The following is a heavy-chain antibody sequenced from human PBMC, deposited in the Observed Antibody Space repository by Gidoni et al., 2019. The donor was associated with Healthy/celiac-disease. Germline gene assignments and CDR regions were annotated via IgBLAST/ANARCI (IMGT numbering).Heavy chain of an antibody. CDR1: GFTFSSYS. D-gene: IGHD2-2*01. CDR3: ARDSIVVVPVGDYYYGMDV. CDR2: ISSSSSYI. J-gene: IGHJ6*02. Sequence: EVQLVESGGGLVKPGGSLRLSCAASGFTFSSYSMNWVRQAPGKGLEWVSSISSSSSYIYYADSVKGRFTISRDNAKNSLYLQMNSLRAEDTAVYYCARDSIVVVPVGDYYYGMDVWGQGTTVTVSS. V-gene: IGHV3-21*01.